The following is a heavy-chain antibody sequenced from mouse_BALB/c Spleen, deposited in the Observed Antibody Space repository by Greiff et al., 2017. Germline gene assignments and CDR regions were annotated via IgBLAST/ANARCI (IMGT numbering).Heavy chain of an antibody. CDR3: ARGETTGTSGFAY. Sequence: VQLQQSGAELVRPGSSVKISCKASGYAFSSYWMNWVKQRPGQGLEWIGQIYPGDGYTNYNGNFKGKATLSGDKATSTVYMQLSSLTSEDSAVYFCARGETTGTSGFAYWGQGTLVTVSA. CDR1: GYAFSSYW. CDR2: IYPGDGYT. D-gene: IGHD1-2*01. V-gene: IGHV1-80*01. J-gene: IGHJ3*01.